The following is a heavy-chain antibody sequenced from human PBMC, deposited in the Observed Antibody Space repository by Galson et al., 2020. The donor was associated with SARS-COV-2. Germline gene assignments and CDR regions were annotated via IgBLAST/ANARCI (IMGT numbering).Heavy chain of an antibody. J-gene: IGHJ4*02. D-gene: IGHD5-12*01. V-gene: IGHV3-7*01. CDR2: VKQDGSDR. Sequence: PGGSLRLSCAASGFTFSNHWMSWVRQAPGKGLEWVANVKQDGSDRYYVDSVKGRFTISSDYAKNSLYLQMNSLRAEDTAVYYCARDQDGYNDFWGRGTLVTVSS. CDR3: ARDQDGYNDF. CDR1: GFTFSNHW.